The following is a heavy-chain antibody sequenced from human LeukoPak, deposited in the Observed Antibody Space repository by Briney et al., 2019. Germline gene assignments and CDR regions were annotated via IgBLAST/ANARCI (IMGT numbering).Heavy chain of an antibody. J-gene: IGHJ4*02. CDR1: GFTFSSYA. CDR3: ARDCLGYDFWSSPSDY. V-gene: IGHV3-30-3*01. Sequence: GGSLRLSCAASGFTFSSYAMHWVRQAPGKGLEWVAVISYDGSNKYYADTVKCRFTISRDNSKNTLYLQMNSLRAEDTAVYYCARDCLGYDFWSSPSDYWGQGTLVTVSS. D-gene: IGHD3-3*01. CDR2: ISYDGSNK.